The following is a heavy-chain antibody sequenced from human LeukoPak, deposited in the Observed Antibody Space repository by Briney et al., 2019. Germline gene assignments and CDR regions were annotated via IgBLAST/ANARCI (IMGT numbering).Heavy chain of an antibody. J-gene: IGHJ3*01. V-gene: IGHV3-48*04. D-gene: IGHD1-14*01. Sequence: QTGGSLRLSCAASGFTFSSYGMHWARQAPGKGLEWVSYISSSGSTIYYADSVRGRFTISRDNAKNSLYLQMNSLRAEDTAVYYCARAALTFSFDLWGQGTVVTVSS. CDR3: ARAALTFSFDL. CDR2: ISSSGSTI. CDR1: GFTFSSYG.